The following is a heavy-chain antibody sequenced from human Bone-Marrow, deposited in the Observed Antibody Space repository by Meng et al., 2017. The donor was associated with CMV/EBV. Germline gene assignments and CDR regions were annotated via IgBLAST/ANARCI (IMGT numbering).Heavy chain of an antibody. CDR2: ISSSGSTI. Sequence: GESLKISCAASGFTYSSHEMNWVRQAPGKGLEWVSYISSSGSTIYYADSVKGRFTISRDNAKNSLYLQMNSLRAEDTAVYYCAREYCSSTSCRNYYYYGMDVWGQGPTDPVPS. V-gene: IGHV3-48*03. D-gene: IGHD2-2*01. J-gene: IGHJ6*02. CDR3: AREYCSSTSCRNYYYYGMDV. CDR1: GFTYSSHE.